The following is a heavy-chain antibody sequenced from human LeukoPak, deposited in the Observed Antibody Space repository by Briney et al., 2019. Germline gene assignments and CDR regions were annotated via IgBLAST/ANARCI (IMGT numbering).Heavy chain of an antibody. CDR1: GFTFSGHN. Sequence: GGSLRLSCAASGFTFSGHNMNWVRQAPGKGLEWISFVSISSGTIYYADSVNGRFTISRDNAKSSLDLEMNSLRAEDTAVYYCARAMITLGGVRNDFDSWGQGTLVTVSS. CDR3: ARAMITLGGVRNDFDS. J-gene: IGHJ4*02. V-gene: IGHV3-48*04. CDR2: VSISSGTI. D-gene: IGHD3-16*01.